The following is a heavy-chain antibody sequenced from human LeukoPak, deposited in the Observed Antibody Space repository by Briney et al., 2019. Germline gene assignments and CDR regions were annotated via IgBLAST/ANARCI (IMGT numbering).Heavy chain of an antibody. Sequence: PGGSLRLSCAASGFSVSSNYMSWVRQAPGKGLEWVSVIYSGGTKYYADSVKGRFTISRDNSKNTLYVQTNSLRVEDTAVYYCARGRYSSSWYGYYFDYWGQGSLVTVSS. CDR2: IYSGGTK. CDR1: GFSVSSNY. CDR3: ARGRYSSSWYGYYFDY. D-gene: IGHD6-13*01. V-gene: IGHV3-66*01. J-gene: IGHJ4*02.